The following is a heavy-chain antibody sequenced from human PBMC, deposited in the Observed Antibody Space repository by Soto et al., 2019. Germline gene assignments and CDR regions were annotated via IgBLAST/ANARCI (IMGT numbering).Heavy chain of an antibody. V-gene: IGHV1-69*12. Sequence: QVQLVQSGAEVKKPGSSVKVSCKASGGTFSSYAISWVRQAPGQGLEWMGGIIPIFGTANYAQKFQGRVTITADESTSTAYMALSSLRSEDTAVYYCARRIVLVPAAPIGWFDPWGQGTLVTVSS. J-gene: IGHJ5*02. CDR2: IIPIFGTA. CDR1: GGTFSSYA. D-gene: IGHD2-2*01. CDR3: ARRIVLVPAAPIGWFDP.